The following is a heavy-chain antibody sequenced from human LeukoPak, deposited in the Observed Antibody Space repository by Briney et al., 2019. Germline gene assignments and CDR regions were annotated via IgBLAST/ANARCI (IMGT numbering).Heavy chain of an antibody. CDR3: ARDLDSSGYY. J-gene: IGHJ4*02. CDR1: GFTLSSYA. CDR2: ISYDGSNK. D-gene: IGHD3-22*01. V-gene: IGHV3-30*04. Sequence: GGSLRLSCAASGFTLSSYAMHWVRQAPGKGLEWVAVISYDGSNKYYADSVKGRFTISRDNSKNTLYLQMNSLRAEDTAVYYSARDLDSSGYYWGQGTLVTVSS.